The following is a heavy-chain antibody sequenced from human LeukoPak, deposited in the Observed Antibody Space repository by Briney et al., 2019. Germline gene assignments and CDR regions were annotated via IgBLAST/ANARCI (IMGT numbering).Heavy chain of an antibody. Sequence: GGSLRLSCAASGFTFSNYSMNWVRQAPGKGLEWVANIKQDGSEKYYVDSVKGRFTISRDNAKNSLYLQVNSLRAEDTAVYYCARGSKWDLTLAAFDIWGQGTMVTVSS. V-gene: IGHV3-7*01. D-gene: IGHD1-26*01. CDR1: GFTFSNYS. CDR3: ARGSKWDLTLAAFDI. J-gene: IGHJ3*02. CDR2: IKQDGSEK.